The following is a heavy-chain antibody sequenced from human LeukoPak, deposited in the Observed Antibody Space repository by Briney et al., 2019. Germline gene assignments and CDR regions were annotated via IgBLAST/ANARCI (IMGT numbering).Heavy chain of an antibody. V-gene: IGHV4-61*01. CDR3: ARYSSSSFDP. D-gene: IGHD6-13*01. CDR1: GGAVSSGSYS. J-gene: IGHJ5*02. Sequence: SETLSLTCTVSGGAVSSGSYSWTWIRQPPGKGLEWIGNIYNSGSINYNPSLKSRVTISLDTSKNQFSLKLSSVTAADTAVYYCARYSSSSFDPWGQGTLVTVSS. CDR2: IYNSGSI.